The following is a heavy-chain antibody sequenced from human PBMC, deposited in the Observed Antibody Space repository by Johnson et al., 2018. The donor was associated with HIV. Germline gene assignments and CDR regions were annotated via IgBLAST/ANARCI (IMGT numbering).Heavy chain of an antibody. CDR1: GFSISNYD. Sequence: VQLVESGGGLVQPGGSLRLACAASGFSISNYDMHWVRHVTGKRLEWVSGIATTSDAYYLGSVHGRFTISRENAKNSLYLQVNSLRAGDTALHYCARGSYDGDAFDIWGQGTMVTVSS. V-gene: IGHV3-13*01. CDR3: ARGSYDGDAFDI. J-gene: IGHJ3*02. CDR2: IATTSDA. D-gene: IGHD1-26*01.